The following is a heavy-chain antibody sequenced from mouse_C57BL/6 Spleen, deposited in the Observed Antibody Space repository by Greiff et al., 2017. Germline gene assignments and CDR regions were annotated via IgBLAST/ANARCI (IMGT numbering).Heavy chain of an antibody. J-gene: IGHJ4*01. CDR1: GYAFSSSW. Sequence: VQLQQSGPELVKPGASVKISCKASGYAFSSSWMNWVKQRPGKGLEWTGRIYPGDGDTNYNGKFKGKATLTADKSSSTAYMQLSSLTSEDSAVYFCARAFGYGSPHYYAMDYWGQGTSVTVSS. CDR2: IYPGDGDT. D-gene: IGHD1-1*01. V-gene: IGHV1-82*01. CDR3: ARAFGYGSPHYYAMDY.